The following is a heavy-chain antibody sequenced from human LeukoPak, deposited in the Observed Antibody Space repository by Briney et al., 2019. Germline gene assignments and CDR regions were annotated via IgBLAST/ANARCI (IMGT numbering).Heavy chain of an antibody. D-gene: IGHD2-15*01. CDR1: GFTFSSYA. CDR3: ARGTGYCSGGSCYPYYFDY. J-gene: IGHJ4*02. Sequence: GRSLRLSCAASGFTFSSYAMHWVRQAPGKGLEWVAVISYDGSNKYYADSVKGRFTISRDNAKNSLYLQMNSLRAEDTAVYYCARGTGYCSGGSCYPYYFDYWGQGTLVTVSS. CDR2: ISYDGSNK. V-gene: IGHV3-30-3*01.